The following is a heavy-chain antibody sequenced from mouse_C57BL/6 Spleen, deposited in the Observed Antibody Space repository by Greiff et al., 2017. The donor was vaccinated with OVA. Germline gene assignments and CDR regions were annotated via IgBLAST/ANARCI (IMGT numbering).Heavy chain of an antibody. Sequence: EVQLQQSGPELVKPGASVKISCKASGYTFTDYYMNWVKQSPGKSLEWIGDINPNNGGTSYNQKFKGKATLTVDTSSSTAYMELRRLTSEASAVYCCARRGGLGAFDYWGQGTTLTVSS. J-gene: IGHJ2*01. V-gene: IGHV1-26*01. D-gene: IGHD4-1*01. CDR2: INPNNGGT. CDR3: ARRGGLGAFDY. CDR1: GYTFTDYY.